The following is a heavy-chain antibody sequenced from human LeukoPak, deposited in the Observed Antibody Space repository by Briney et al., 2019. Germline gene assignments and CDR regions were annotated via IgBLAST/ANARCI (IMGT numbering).Heavy chain of an antibody. CDR1: GGSISSYY. V-gene: IGHV4-34*01. CDR3: ARRIAARPFDY. Sequence: SETLSLTCTVSGGSISSYYWSWIRQPPGKGLEWIGEINHSGSTNYNPSLKSRVTISVDTSKNQFSLKLSSVTAADTAVYYCARRIAARPFDYWGQGTLVTVSS. J-gene: IGHJ4*02. CDR2: INHSGST. D-gene: IGHD6-6*01.